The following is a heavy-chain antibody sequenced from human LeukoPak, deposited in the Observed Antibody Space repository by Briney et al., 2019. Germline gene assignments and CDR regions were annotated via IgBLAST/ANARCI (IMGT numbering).Heavy chain of an antibody. CDR1: GGSFSGYY. J-gene: IGHJ4*02. V-gene: IGHV4-34*01. Sequence: PSETRSLTCAVYGGSFSGYYWSWIRQPPGKGLEWIGEINHSGSTNYNPSLKSRVTISVDTSKNQFSLKLSSVTAADTAVYYCARGRGGTVNYWGQGTLVTVSS. CDR2: INHSGST. D-gene: IGHD4-17*01. CDR3: ARGRGGTVNY.